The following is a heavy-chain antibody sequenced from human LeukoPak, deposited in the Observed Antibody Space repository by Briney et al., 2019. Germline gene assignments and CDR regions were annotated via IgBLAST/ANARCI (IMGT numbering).Heavy chain of an antibody. V-gene: IGHV3-7*03. J-gene: IGHJ4*02. CDR3: GKDMSPGGLDN. Sequence: QAGGSLRLSCAASGFSFTTYWMSWVRQAQGKGLEWVANINQDGTEKYYVDSVKGRLTISRDNAKNSLYLQMNSLRAEDTALYYCGKDMSPGGLDNWGQGTLVTVSS. D-gene: IGHD3-10*01. CDR2: INQDGTEK. CDR1: GFSFTTYW.